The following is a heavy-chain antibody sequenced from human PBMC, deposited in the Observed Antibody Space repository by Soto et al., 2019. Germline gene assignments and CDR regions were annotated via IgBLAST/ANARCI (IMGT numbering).Heavy chain of an antibody. CDR2: INPNSGGT. D-gene: IGHD3-10*01. J-gene: IGHJ6*02. V-gene: IGHV1-2*04. Sequence: GASVKVSCKASGYTFTGYYMHWVRQAPGQGLEWMGWINPNSGGTNYAQKFQGWVTMTRDTSISTAYMELSRLRSDDTAVYYCARGEGGPYYYGSGSDRRDYSHYGMQVWGQGTTVTVSS. CDR1: GYTFTGYY. CDR3: ARGEGGPYYYGSGSDRRDYSHYGMQV.